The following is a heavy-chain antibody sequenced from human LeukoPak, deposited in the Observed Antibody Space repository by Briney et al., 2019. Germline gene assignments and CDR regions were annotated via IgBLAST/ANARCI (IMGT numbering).Heavy chain of an antibody. J-gene: IGHJ6*03. D-gene: IGHD3-3*01. CDR2: IYYSGST. V-gene: IGHV4-59*01. CDR3: ARAPPVGEDYYYYYYMDV. CDR1: GGSISSYY. Sequence: SETLSLTCTVSGGSISSYYWSWIRQPPGKGLEWIGYIYYSGSTNYNPSLKSRVTISVDTSKNQFSLKLSSVTAADTAVYYCARAPPVGEDYYYYYYMDVWGKGTTVTVSS.